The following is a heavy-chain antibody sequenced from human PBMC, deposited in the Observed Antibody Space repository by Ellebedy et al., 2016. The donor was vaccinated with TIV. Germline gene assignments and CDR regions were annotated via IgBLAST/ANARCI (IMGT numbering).Heavy chain of an antibody. J-gene: IGHJ4*02. CDR3: ARGRSFN. V-gene: IGHV3-7*03. Sequence: GESLKISCAASGFTFSSNWMSWVRQTPGKGLELVAYIKQDGSEKYYVDSVKGRFTISRDNAKNSLYLQMNSLRAEDTAVYYCARGRSFNWGQGTLVTVSS. CDR1: GFTFSSNW. D-gene: IGHD3-10*01. CDR2: IKQDGSEK.